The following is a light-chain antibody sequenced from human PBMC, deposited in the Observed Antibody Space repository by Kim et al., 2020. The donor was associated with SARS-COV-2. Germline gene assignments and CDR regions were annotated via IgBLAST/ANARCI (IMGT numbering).Light chain of an antibody. V-gene: IGLV3-21*04. J-gene: IGLJ2*01. CDR1: NIGSKS. CDR3: QVWDSSSYHPV. Sequence: SYELTQPPSVSVAPGETARVTCGGNNIGSKSVHWYQQKPGQAPVLVIYYDRDRPSGIPERFSGSNSGNTATLTISRVEAGDEADYYCQVWDSSSYHPVFGGGTQLTVL. CDR2: YDR.